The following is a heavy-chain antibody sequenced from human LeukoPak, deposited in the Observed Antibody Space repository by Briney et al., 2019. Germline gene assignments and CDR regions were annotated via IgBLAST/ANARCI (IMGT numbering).Heavy chain of an antibody. V-gene: IGHV4-4*02. CDR1: GDSITAPKW. CDR3: VGRGLYGGTWLLEY. D-gene: IGHD2-8*01. J-gene: IGHJ4*02. CDR2: IYHDRTT. Sequence: PSETLSLTCTVSGDSITAPKWWSWVRQAPGEGLEWIGEIYHDRTTSFNPSLKSRLTISVDKSANQFFLNLNSVSATDTAVYYCVGRGLYGGTWLLEYWGQGALVTVSS.